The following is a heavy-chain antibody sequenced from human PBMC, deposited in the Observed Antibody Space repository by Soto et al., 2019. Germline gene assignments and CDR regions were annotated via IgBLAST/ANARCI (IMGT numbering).Heavy chain of an antibody. D-gene: IGHD4-17*01. Sequence: GASVKVSCKASGGTFSTFGISWVRQAPGQGLEWMGEIIPFFGTARYSQKFEDRITITADESTNTVHMDLRSLTSEDTAIYYCAKSAPMDAGDKYYYDFWGQGALVTVSS. CDR2: IIPFFGTA. CDR3: AKSAPMDAGDKYYYDF. V-gene: IGHV1-69*13. J-gene: IGHJ4*02. CDR1: GGTFSTFG.